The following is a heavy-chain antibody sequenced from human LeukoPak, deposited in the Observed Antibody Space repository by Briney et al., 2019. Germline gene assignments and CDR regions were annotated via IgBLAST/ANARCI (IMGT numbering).Heavy chain of an antibody. V-gene: IGHV3-21*04. CDR1: GFTFSSYS. CDR2: ISSSSSYI. Sequence: GGSLRLSCAASGFTFSSYSMNWVRQAPGKGLEWVSSISSSSSYIYYADSVKGRFTISRDNSKNTVYLQMNSLRAEDTAVYYCTKALYGGNSDWGQGTQVTVS. J-gene: IGHJ4*02. D-gene: IGHD4-23*01. CDR3: TKALYGGNSD.